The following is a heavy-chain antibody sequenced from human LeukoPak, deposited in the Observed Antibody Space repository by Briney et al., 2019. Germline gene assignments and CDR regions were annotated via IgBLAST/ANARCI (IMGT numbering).Heavy chain of an antibody. CDR3: ASSMPKRGYSNSPDDNWFDP. CDR2: MNPHSGNT. CDR1: GYTFTSYD. Sequence: ASVKVSCKTSGYTFTSYDINWVRQATGQGLEWMGWMNPHSGNTGYAQKFQGRVTMTRNTSINTAYMELSSLRSEDTAVYYCASSMPKRGYSNSPDDNWFDPWGRGTLVTVSS. D-gene: IGHD4-11*01. V-gene: IGHV1-8*01. J-gene: IGHJ5*02.